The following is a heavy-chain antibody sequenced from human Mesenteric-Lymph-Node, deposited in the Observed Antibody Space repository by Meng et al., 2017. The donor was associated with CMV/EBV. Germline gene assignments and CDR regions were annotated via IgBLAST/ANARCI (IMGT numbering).Heavy chain of an antibody. V-gene: IGHV3-23*01. CDR2: ISGRGSDT. J-gene: IGHJ6*02. CDR1: GFTFSSYA. D-gene: IGHD6-25*01. Sequence: GGSLRLSCAASGFTFSSYAMSWVRQAPGKGLEWVSAISGRGSDTYYADSVKGRFTISRDNSRSTLYLQMNNLRDEDTATYYCAKDRGYRTYNGLDVWGQGTTVTVSS. CDR3: AKDRGYRTYNGLDV.